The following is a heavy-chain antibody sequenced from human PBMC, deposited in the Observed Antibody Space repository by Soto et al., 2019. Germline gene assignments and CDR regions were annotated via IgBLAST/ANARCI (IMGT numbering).Heavy chain of an antibody. V-gene: IGHV3-30*18. CDR1: GFTFSSYG. CDR3: AKDHGDYAYYYYMDV. Sequence: GGSLRLSCAASGFTFSSYGMHWVRQAPGKGLEWVAVISYDGSNKYYADSVKGRFTISRDNSKNTLYLQMNSLRAEDTAVYYCAKDHGDYAYYYYMDVWGKGTTVTVSS. CDR2: ISYDGSNK. D-gene: IGHD4-17*01. J-gene: IGHJ6*03.